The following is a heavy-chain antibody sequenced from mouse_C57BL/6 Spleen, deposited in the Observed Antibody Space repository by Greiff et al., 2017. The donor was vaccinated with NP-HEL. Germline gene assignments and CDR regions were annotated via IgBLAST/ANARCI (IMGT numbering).Heavy chain of an antibody. J-gene: IGHJ2*01. D-gene: IGHD3-2*02. V-gene: IGHV1-50*01. Sequence: VQLKQPGAELVKPGASVKLSCKASGYTFTSYWMQWVKQRPGQGLEWIGEIDPSDSYTNYNQKFKGKATLTVDTSSSTAYMQLSSLTSEDSAVYYCARPDSSGYVDYWGQGTTLTVSS. CDR1: GYTFTSYW. CDR2: IDPSDSYT. CDR3: ARPDSSGYVDY.